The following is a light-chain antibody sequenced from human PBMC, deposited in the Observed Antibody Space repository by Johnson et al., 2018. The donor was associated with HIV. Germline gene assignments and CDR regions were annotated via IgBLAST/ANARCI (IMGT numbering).Light chain of an antibody. J-gene: IGLJ1*01. CDR3: VTWDNSLSAYV. V-gene: IGLV1-51*02. CDR2: ENT. CDR1: SSNIGDNY. Sequence: QSVLTQPPSVSAAPGQKVTISCSGSSSNIGDNYVSWYQQLPGTAPKLLIYENTKRPSGIPDRFSGSKSGTSATLGITGLQTGDEGDYYCVTWDNSLSAYVFGTGTTVTVL.